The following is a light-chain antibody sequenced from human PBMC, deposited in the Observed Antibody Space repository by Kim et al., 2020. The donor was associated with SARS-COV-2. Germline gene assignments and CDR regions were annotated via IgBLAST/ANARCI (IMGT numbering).Light chain of an antibody. CDR2: DVT. V-gene: IGLV2-14*03. CDR3: TSYTNSGAFVL. CDR1: SSDIGAYNY. J-gene: IGLJ2*01. Sequence: QSITVACTGNSSDIGAYNYVSWYQQHPGKAPKLMIYDVTYRPSGVSKRFSGSKSGNTASLTISGLQTDDEADYYCTSYTNSGAFVLFGGGTKLTVL.